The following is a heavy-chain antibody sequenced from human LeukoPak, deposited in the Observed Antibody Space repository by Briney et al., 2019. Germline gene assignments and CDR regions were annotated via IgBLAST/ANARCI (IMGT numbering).Heavy chain of an antibody. CDR1: GGSISSHY. CDR3: ASDRETYDFWSGPPGYYYYYMDV. Sequence: SETLSLTCTVAGGSISSHYWSWIRQPPGKGLEWIGYIYYSGSTNYNPSLKSRVTISVDTSKNQFSLKLSSVTAADTAVYYCASDRETYDFWSGPPGYYYYYMDVWGKGTTVTVSS. J-gene: IGHJ6*03. CDR2: IYYSGST. D-gene: IGHD3-3*01. V-gene: IGHV4-59*11.